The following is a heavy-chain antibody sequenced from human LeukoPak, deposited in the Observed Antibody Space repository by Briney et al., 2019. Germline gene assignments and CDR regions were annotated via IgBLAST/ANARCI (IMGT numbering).Heavy chain of an antibody. J-gene: IGHJ4*02. CDR3: ARGYSCYDENFDY. CDR1: GGSISSGCYY. D-gene: IGHD5-12*01. CDR2: IYYSGST. Sequence: SETLSLTCTVSGGSISSGCYYWSWIRQHPWKGLEWIGYIYYSGSTYYNPSLKSRVTISVNTSKNQFSLKLSSVTAADTAVYYCARGYSCYDENFDYWGQGTLVTVSS. V-gene: IGHV4-31*03.